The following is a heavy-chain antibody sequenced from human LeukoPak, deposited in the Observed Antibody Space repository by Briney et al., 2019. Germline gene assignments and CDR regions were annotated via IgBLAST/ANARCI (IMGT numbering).Heavy chain of an antibody. V-gene: IGHV3-48*01. CDR3: ARSEEAPYQIENEITIFGVVIGVFDY. Sequence: GGSLRLSCAASGFTFSSYSMNWVRQAPGKGLEWVSYISSGSSTIYYADSVKGRFTISRDNGKNSLYLQMNSLRAEDTAVYYCARSEEAPYQIENEITIFGVVIGVFDYWGQGTLVTVSS. J-gene: IGHJ4*02. D-gene: IGHD3-3*01. CDR1: GFTFSSYS. CDR2: ISSGSSTI.